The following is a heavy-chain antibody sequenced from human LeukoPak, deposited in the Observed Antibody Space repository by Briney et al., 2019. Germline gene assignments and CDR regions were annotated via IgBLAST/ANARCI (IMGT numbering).Heavy chain of an antibody. J-gene: IGHJ4*02. V-gene: IGHV4-34*01. D-gene: IGHD6-19*01. CDR3: ARGLNGYSSGWYYY. CDR1: GGSFSGYY. Sequence: PSETLSPTCAVYGGSFSGYYWSWIRQPPGKGLEWIGEINHSGSTNYNPSLKSRVTISVDTSKNQFSLKLSSVTAADTAVYYCARGLNGYSSGWYYYWGQGTLVTVSS. CDR2: INHSGST.